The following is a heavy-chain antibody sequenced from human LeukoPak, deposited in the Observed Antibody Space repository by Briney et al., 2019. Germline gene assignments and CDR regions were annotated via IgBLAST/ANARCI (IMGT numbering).Heavy chain of an antibody. D-gene: IGHD3-22*01. V-gene: IGHV3-33*08. J-gene: IGHJ4*02. CDR3: AREEDSSGYGLDY. CDR1: GFTFSSYW. Sequence: GGSLRLSCAASGFTFSSYWMHWVRQAPGKGLEWVAVIWYDGSNKYYADSVKGRFTISRDNSKNTLYLQMNSLRAEDTAVYYCAREEDSSGYGLDYWGQGTLVTVSS. CDR2: IWYDGSNK.